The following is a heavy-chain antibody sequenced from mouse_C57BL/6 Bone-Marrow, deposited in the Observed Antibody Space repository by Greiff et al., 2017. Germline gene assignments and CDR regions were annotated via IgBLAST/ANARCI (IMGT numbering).Heavy chain of an antibody. V-gene: IGHV1-39*01. Sequence: VQLQQSGPELVKPGASVKMSCKASGYTFTDYNMHWVKQSNGKSLEWIGVINPNSGTTSYNQKFKGKATLTVDKSSSTAYMQLNSLTSEDSAVYYCARGSVAPDYWGQGTTLTVSS. D-gene: IGHD1-1*01. CDR1: GYTFTDYN. CDR3: ARGSVAPDY. J-gene: IGHJ2*01. CDR2: INPNSGTT.